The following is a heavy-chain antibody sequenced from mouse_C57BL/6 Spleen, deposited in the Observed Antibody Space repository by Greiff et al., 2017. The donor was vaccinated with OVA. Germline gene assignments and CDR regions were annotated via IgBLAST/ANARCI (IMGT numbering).Heavy chain of an antibody. CDR2: IYPGDGDT. CDR1: GYAFSSSW. CDR3: AREGKLRLQAMDY. J-gene: IGHJ4*01. D-gene: IGHD3-2*02. V-gene: IGHV1-82*01. Sequence: QVQLKQSGPELVKPGASVKISCKASGYAFSSSWMNWVKQRPGKGLEWIGRIYPGDGDTNYNGKFKGKATLTADKSSSTAYMQLSSLTSEDYAVYFCAREGKLRLQAMDYWGQGTSVTVSS.